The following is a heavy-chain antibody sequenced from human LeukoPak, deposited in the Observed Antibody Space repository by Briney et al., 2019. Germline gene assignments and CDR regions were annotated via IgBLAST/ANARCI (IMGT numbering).Heavy chain of an antibody. J-gene: IGHJ4*02. V-gene: IGHV3-23*01. D-gene: IGHD2-2*01. CDR3: AKEVVVVPAARGFVDY. CDR2: ISGSGGST. CDR1: GFTFSSYA. Sequence: GGSLRLSCAASGFTFSSYAMSWVREAPGKGLEWDSAISGSGGSTYYADSVKGRFTISRDNSKNTLYLQMNSLRAEDTAVYYCAKEVVVVPAARGFVDYWGQGTLVTVSS.